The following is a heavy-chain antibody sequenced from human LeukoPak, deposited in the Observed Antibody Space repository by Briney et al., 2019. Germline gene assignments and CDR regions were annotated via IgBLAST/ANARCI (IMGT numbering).Heavy chain of an antibody. CDR1: GGSISSSNYY. V-gene: IGHV4-39*07. J-gene: IGHJ3*02. Sequence: SETLSLTCSVSGGSISSSNYYWGWLRQHPGKGLEWIGYIYYSGSTYYNPSLKSRVTISVDTSKNRFSLKLRSVTAADTAVYYCARYTSMVAFHAHGFDMWGQGTLVTVSS. CDR2: IYYSGST. D-gene: IGHD5-18*01. CDR3: ARYTSMVAFHAHGFDM.